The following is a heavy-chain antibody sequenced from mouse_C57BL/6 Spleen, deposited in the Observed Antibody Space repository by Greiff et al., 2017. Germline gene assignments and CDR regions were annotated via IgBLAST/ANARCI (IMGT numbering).Heavy chain of an antibody. CDR3: ARRYGSRYYYAMDY. V-gene: IGHV1-69*01. J-gene: IGHJ4*01. D-gene: IGHD1-1*01. CDR2: IDPSDSYT. CDR1: GYTFTSYW. Sequence: QVQLQQPGAELVMPGASVKLSCKASGYTFTSYWMHWVKPRPGQGLEWIGEIDPSDSYTNYNQKFKGKSTLTVDKSSSTAYMQLSSLTSEDSAVYYCARRYGSRYYYAMDYWGQGTSVTVSS.